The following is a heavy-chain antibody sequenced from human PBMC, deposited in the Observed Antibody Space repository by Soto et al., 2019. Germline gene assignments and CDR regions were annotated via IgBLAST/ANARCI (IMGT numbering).Heavy chain of an antibody. J-gene: IGHJ4*02. V-gene: IGHV3-48*03. CDR2: ISSSGSTA. CDR3: TRAAWFPYLSFY. Sequence: PXGSLRLSCAASGFTFSRFELHWVRQAPGKGLEWISYISSSGSTAYYASSVEGRFTISRDNANNSVCLQMDSLRAEDTALYYCTRAAWFPYLSFYWGQGALVTVSS. CDR1: GFTFSRFE. D-gene: IGHD3-10*01.